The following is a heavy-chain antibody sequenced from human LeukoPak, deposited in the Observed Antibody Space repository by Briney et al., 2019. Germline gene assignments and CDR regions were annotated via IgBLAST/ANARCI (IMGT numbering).Heavy chain of an antibody. Sequence: GGSLRLSCAASGFTFSRYSMSWVRQAPGKGLEWVSYISGGSGYIYYEDSVKGRFTISRDNANNSLYLQMNSLRAEDTAVYYCARAIAVAEGYWGQGTLVTVSS. CDR1: GFTFSRYS. J-gene: IGHJ4*02. V-gene: IGHV3-21*01. D-gene: IGHD6-19*01. CDR2: ISGGSGYI. CDR3: ARAIAVAEGY.